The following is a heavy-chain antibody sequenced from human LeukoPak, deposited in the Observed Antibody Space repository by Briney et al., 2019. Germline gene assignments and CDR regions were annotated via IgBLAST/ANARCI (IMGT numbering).Heavy chain of an antibody. V-gene: IGHV4-59*01. J-gene: IGHJ5*02. CDR3: ARVDALKDWFDP. Sequence: SETLSLTCTVSGGSISSYYWSWIRQPPGKGLEWIGYIYYSGSTNYNPSLKSRVTISVDTSKNQFSPKLSSVTAADTAVYYCARVDALKDWFDPWGQGTLVTVPS. CDR1: GGSISSYY. CDR2: IYYSGST. D-gene: IGHD2-15*01.